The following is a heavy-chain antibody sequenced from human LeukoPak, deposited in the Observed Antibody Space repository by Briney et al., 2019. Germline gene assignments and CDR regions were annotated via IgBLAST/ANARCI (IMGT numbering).Heavy chain of an antibody. CDR2: IYYSGST. CDR3: ARHYVQQWLVPMGDAFDI. CDR1: GGSISSSSYY. D-gene: IGHD6-19*01. J-gene: IGHJ3*02. V-gene: IGHV4-39*01. Sequence: SETLSLTCTVSGGSISSSSYYWGWIRQPPGKGLEWIGSIYYSGSTYYNPSLKSRVTISVDTSKNQFSLKLSSVTAADTAVYYCARHYVQQWLVPMGDAFDIWGQGTIVTVSS.